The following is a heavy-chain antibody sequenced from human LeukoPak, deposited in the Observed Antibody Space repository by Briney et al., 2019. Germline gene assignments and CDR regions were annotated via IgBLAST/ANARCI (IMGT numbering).Heavy chain of an antibody. J-gene: IGHJ5*02. D-gene: IGHD2-15*01. CDR1: GYTFTSYA. V-gene: IGHV1-3*01. Sequence: ASVKVSCKASGYTFTSYAMHWVRQAPGQRLEWMGWINAGSGNTKYSQKFQGRVTITRDTSASTAYMELSSLRSEGTAVYYCARDYPSWTVWFDPWGQGTLVTVSS. CDR2: INAGSGNT. CDR3: ARDYPSWTVWFDP.